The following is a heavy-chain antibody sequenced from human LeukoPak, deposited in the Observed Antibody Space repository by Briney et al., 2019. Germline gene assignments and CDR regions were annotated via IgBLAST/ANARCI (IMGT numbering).Heavy chain of an antibody. V-gene: IGHV1-2*02. J-gene: IGHJ5*02. CDR2: INPNSGGT. CDR3: ARDLSSSWFEWFDP. CDR1: GYTFTGYY. Sequence: ASVKVSCKASGYTFTGYYMHWVRQAPGQGLEWMGWINPNSGGTNYAQKFQGRVTMTRDTSIGTAYMELSRLRSDDTAVYYCARDLSSSWFEWFDPWGQGTLVTVSS. D-gene: IGHD3-10*01.